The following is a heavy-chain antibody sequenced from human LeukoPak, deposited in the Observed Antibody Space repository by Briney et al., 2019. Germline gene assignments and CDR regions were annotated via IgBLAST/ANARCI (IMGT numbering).Heavy chain of an antibody. V-gene: IGHV5-51*01. CDR2: ICPGDSDT. Sequence: GGSLKISCKASGYSFISYWIGWMRQMRREGLEWRGIICPGDSDTRYSPSFQGQVTISADKSISTAYLQWSSLKASDTAMYYCARLYSSSWSLDYWGQGTLVTVSS. J-gene: IGHJ4*02. D-gene: IGHD6-13*01. CDR3: ARLYSSSWSLDY. CDR1: GYSFISYW.